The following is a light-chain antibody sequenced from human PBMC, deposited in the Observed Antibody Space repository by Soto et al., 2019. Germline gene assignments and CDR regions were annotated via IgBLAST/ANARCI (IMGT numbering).Light chain of an antibody. V-gene: IGLV3-25*03. Sequence: SSELTQPPSVSVSPGQTARIPCSGDALANQYAYWYQQKPGHAPVLVIYKDSERPSGIPERFSGSSSGTTVTLTISGVQAEDEADYYCQSADISGPYVFGIGTKLTVL. CDR1: ALANQY. CDR3: QSADISGPYV. CDR2: KDS. J-gene: IGLJ1*01.